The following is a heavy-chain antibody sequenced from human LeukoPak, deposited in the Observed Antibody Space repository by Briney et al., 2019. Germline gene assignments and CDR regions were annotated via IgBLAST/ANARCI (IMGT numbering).Heavy chain of an antibody. V-gene: IGHV4-34*01. CDR1: GGSFSGYY. CDR3: ARDWVVTMVRGNPQSGDY. Sequence: SETLSLTCAVYGGSFSGYYWSWICQPLGKGLEWIGEINHSGSTNYNPSLKSRVTISVDTSKNQFSLKLSSVTAADTAVYYCARDWVVTMVRGNPQSGDYWGQGTLVTVSS. J-gene: IGHJ4*02. CDR2: INHSGST. D-gene: IGHD3-10*01.